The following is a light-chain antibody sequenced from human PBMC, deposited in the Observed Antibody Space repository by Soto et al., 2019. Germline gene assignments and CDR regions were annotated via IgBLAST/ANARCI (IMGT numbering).Light chain of an antibody. CDR3: QQYNSYPIT. CDR2: DAS. CDR1: QGISSA. Sequence: DIQMTQSPSTLPASVGDSVTITCRASQGISSALAWYQQKPGKAPKLLIYDASNLESGVPSRFSGSGSGTEFTLTISSLQPDDFATYYCQQYNSYPITFGQGTRLEIK. J-gene: IGKJ5*01. V-gene: IGKV1-5*01.